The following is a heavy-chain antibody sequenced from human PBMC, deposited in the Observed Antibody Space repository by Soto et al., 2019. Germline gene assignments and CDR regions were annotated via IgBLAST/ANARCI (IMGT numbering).Heavy chain of an antibody. CDR2: VYWDDDI. CDR3: AHRPYGYKYYFNY. CDR1: GFSLSTRGVG. V-gene: IGHV2-5*02. J-gene: IGHJ4*02. Sequence: QITLKESGPTLVKPTQILTLTCTFSGFSLSTRGVGVGWIRQPPGKALERLALVYWDDDIWYSPSLKSRLTITMDTSKNQVVLTMTNMDPVDTATYYCAHRPYGYKYYFNYWGQGTLVTVSS. D-gene: IGHD5-18*01.